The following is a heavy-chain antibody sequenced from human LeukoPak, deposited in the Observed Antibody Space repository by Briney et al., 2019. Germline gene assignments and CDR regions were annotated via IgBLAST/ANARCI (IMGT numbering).Heavy chain of an antibody. CDR2: INPNSGGT. CDR1: GYTFTGFY. CDR3: ARAGTEYSDLGDY. Sequence: ASVKVSCKAPGYTFTGFYFHWVRQAPGQGLEWMGWINPNSGGTNYAQKFQGRVTMTRDTSISTAYMELSRLRSDDTAVYYCARAGTEYSDLGDYWGQGTLVTVSS. V-gene: IGHV1-2*02. D-gene: IGHD2/OR15-2a*01. J-gene: IGHJ4*02.